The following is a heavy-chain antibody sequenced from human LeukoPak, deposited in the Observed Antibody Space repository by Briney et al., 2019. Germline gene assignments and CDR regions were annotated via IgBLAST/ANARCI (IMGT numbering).Heavy chain of an antibody. Sequence: ASVKVSCKASGYTFTGYYMHWVRQAPGQGLEWMGWINPNSGGTNYAQKFQGRVTMTRDTSISTAYMELSRLRSDDTAVYYCARNFYFDSSGYYHYCGQGTLVTVSS. J-gene: IGHJ4*02. CDR3: ARNFYFDSSGYYHY. CDR1: GYTFTGYY. D-gene: IGHD3-22*01. V-gene: IGHV1-2*02. CDR2: INPNSGGT.